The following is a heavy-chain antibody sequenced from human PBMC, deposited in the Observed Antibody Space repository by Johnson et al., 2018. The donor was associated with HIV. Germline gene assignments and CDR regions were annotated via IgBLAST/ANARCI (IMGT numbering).Heavy chain of an antibody. CDR2: ISSSGSPI. CDR3: ARDFGLGELSYETVDAFDI. J-gene: IGHJ3*02. V-gene: IGHV3-48*01. D-gene: IGHD3-16*02. Sequence: VQLLESGGGLVQPGGSLRLSCAASGFTFSSYGMHWVRQAPGKGLEWVSSISSSGSPIYYVDSVEGRFTISRDNSKDTLYLQMNNLTPEDTAVYSYARDFGLGELSYETVDAFDIWGQGTMVTVSS. CDR1: GFTFSSYG.